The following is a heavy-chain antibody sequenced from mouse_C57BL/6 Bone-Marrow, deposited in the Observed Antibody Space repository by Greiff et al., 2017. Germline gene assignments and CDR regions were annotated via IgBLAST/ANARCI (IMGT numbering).Heavy chain of an antibody. CDR1: GYTFTSYW. D-gene: IGHD1-1*01. J-gene: IGHJ2*01. CDR3: ARNYGRDFDY. Sequence: QVQLQQSGAELVKPGASVKLSCKASGYTFTSYWMQWVKQRPGQGLEWIGEIDPSDSYTNYNQKFKGKATLTVDTSSSTAYMQLSSLTSEDSAVYYCARNYGRDFDYWGQGTTLTVSS. CDR2: IDPSDSYT. V-gene: IGHV1-50*01.